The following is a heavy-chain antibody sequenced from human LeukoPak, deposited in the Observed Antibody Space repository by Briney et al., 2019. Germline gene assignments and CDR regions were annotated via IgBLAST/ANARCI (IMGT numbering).Heavy chain of an antibody. CDR1: GFTFSSYW. CDR3: ARTISGWYPLFDY. D-gene: IGHD6-19*01. J-gene: IGHJ4*02. Sequence: GGSLRLSCAASGFTFSSYWMSWVRQAPGKGLEWVANIKQDGSEKYYVDSVKGRFTISRDNAKNSLYLQMNSLRAEDTAVYYCARTISGWYPLFDYWGQGTLVTVSS. V-gene: IGHV3-7*01. CDR2: IKQDGSEK.